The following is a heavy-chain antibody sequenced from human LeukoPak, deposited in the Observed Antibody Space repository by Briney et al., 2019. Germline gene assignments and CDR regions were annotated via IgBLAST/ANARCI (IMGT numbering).Heavy chain of an antibody. CDR1: GFTSSSYE. V-gene: IGHV3-74*01. CDR3: ARTERGNYYFDY. CDR2: INSDGSST. D-gene: IGHD1-7*01. Sequence: GGSLRLSCAASGFTSSSYEMNWVRQAPGKGLVWVSRINSDGSSTSYADSVKGRFTISRDNAKNTLYLQMNSLRAEDTAVYYCARTERGNYYFDYWGQGTLVTVSS. J-gene: IGHJ4*02.